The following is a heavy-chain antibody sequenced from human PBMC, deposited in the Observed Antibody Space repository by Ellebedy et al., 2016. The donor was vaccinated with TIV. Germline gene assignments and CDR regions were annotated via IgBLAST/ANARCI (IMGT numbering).Heavy chain of an antibody. V-gene: IGHV5-51*01. CDR3: ARHVVYCSGGSCARGARMDV. CDR1: GYSFTSYW. CDR2: IYPGDSDT. J-gene: IGHJ6*02. Sequence: GESLKISCKGSGYSFTSYWIGWVRQMPGKGLEWMGIIYPGDSDTRYSPSFQGQVTISADKSISTAYLQWSSLKASDTAMYYCARHVVYCSGGSCARGARMDVWGQGTTVTVSS. D-gene: IGHD2-15*01.